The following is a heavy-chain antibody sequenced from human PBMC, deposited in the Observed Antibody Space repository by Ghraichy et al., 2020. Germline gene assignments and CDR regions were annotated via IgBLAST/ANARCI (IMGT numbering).Heavy chain of an antibody. D-gene: IGHD3-22*01. J-gene: IGHJ4*02. CDR1: GFTFSRFG. CDR3: ARNNHDSSGLDY. CDR2: TSFDGSNT. V-gene: IGHV3-30*04. Sequence: GGSLRLSCATSGFTFSRFGMHWVRQAPGKGLEWVAVTSFDGSNTHYVDSVKGRFTISRDISRNSLYLQMNSLRADDTAVYYCARNNHDSSGLDYWGQGTLVTVSS.